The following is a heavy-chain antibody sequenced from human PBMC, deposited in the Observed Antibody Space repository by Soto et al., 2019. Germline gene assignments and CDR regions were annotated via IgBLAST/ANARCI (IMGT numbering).Heavy chain of an antibody. CDR3: ARDLGRLEQWLSQNTYFDY. Sequence: HPGGSLRLSCAASGFTFRSYSMNWVRQAPGKGLEWVSHISSSSTTIRYANSVKGRFTISRDNAMNSLYLQMNSLSDEDTAVYYCARDLGRLEQWLSQNTYFDYWGQGAPVTVS. CDR2: ISSSSTTI. CDR1: GFTFRSYS. V-gene: IGHV3-48*02. J-gene: IGHJ4*02. D-gene: IGHD6-19*01.